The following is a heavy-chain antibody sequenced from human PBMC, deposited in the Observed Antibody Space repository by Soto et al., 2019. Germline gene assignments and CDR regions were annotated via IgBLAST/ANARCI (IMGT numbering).Heavy chain of an antibody. CDR3: AKEPGYGAGSYLDY. J-gene: IGHJ4*02. V-gene: IGHV3-30*18. D-gene: IGHD3-10*01. CDR1: GFIFSDYG. Sequence: QVQLVESGGGVVQPGRSLRLSCAASGFIFSDYGIHWVRQAPGKGLEWVAVISYDASNQYYADFVKGRFTISRDNSKNTLYLQMNSLSAEDTAVYYCAKEPGYGAGSYLDYWGQGSLLTVS. CDR2: ISYDASNQ.